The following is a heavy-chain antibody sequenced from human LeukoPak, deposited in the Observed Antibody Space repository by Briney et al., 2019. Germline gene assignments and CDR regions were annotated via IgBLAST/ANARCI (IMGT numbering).Heavy chain of an antibody. V-gene: IGHV4-61*10. J-gene: IGHJ5*02. D-gene: IGHD1-26*01. CDR3: ARASETYGIDNWFDP. Sequence: SETLSLTCTVSGGSISSGSYYWSWIRQPAGKGLEWIGYIYYSGSTNYNPSLKSRVTISVDTSKNQFSLKLSSVTAADTAVYYCARASETYGIDNWFDPWGQGTLVTVSS. CDR2: IYYSGST. CDR1: GGSISSGSYY.